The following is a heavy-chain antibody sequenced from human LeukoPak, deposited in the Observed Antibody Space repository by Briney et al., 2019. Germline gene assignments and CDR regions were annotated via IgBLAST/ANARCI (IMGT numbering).Heavy chain of an antibody. CDR1: GGSISSYY. CDR3: ARGRGVSKGGRGSNDY. Sequence: SETLSLTCTVSGGSISSYYWSWIRQPPGKGLEWIGYIYYSGSTNYNPSLKSRVTISVDTSKSQFSLKLSSVTAADTAVYYCARGRGVSKGGRGSNDYWGQGTLVTVSS. J-gene: IGHJ4*02. D-gene: IGHD2-15*01. V-gene: IGHV4-59*01. CDR2: IYYSGST.